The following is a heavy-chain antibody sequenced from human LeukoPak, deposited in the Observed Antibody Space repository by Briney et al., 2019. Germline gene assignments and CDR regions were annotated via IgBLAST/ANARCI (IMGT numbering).Heavy chain of an antibody. CDR2: ISGSGDSK. CDR3: AKDRARRSGYDYVGDGFDY. V-gene: IGHV3-23*01. D-gene: IGHD5-12*01. Sequence: GGSLRLFCAASGFTFRRYAMSWARQAPGKGLEGVSAISGSGDSKYYADFVKGRYDNSRENHKHRLYLQMNSVRAEDTAVYYCAKDRARRSGYDYVGDGFDYWGQGALVSVCS. CDR1: GFTFRRYA. J-gene: IGHJ4*02.